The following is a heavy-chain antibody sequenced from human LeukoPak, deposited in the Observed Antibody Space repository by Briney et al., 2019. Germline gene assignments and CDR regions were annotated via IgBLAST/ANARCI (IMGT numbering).Heavy chain of an antibody. D-gene: IGHD2-2*02. CDR2: MNPNSGNT. J-gene: IGHJ6*02. CDR1: GYTFTSYD. Sequence: APVKVSCKASGYTFTSYDINWVRQATGQGLEWMGWMNPNSGNTGYAQKFQGRVTMTRNTSISTAYMELSSLRSEDTAVYYCARGRGHCSSTSCYNFGMDVWGQGTTVTVSS. CDR3: ARGRGHCSSTSCYNFGMDV. V-gene: IGHV1-8*01.